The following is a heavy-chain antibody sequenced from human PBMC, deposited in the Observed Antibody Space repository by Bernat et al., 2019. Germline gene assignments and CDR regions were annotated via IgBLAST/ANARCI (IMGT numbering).Heavy chain of an antibody. J-gene: IGHJ4*02. D-gene: IGHD3-3*01. CDR1: GFTFSSYA. CDR3: AKHYDFWSGYLDY. Sequence: EVQLLESGGGLVQPGGSLRLSCAASGFTFSSYAMSWVRQAPVKGLEWVSAISGSGGSTYYADSVKGRFTISRDNSKNTLYLQMNSLRAEDTAVYYCAKHYDFWSGYLDYWGQGTLVTVSS. CDR2: ISGSGGST. V-gene: IGHV3-23*01.